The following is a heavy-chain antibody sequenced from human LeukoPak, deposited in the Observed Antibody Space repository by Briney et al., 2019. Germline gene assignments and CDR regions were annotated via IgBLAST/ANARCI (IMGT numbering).Heavy chain of an antibody. D-gene: IGHD3-10*01. CDR2: ITGDAYTT. Sequence: GGSLRLSCAASGFTSSSYAISWVRQAPGKGLEWVSAITGDAYTTYYADSVKGRFTISRDNSKNTLYLQMNSLRVEGTAVYYCAKRSGAGRCMDVWGPGTTVIVSS. V-gene: IGHV3-23*01. J-gene: IGHJ6*02. CDR3: AKRSGAGRCMDV. CDR1: GFTSSSYA.